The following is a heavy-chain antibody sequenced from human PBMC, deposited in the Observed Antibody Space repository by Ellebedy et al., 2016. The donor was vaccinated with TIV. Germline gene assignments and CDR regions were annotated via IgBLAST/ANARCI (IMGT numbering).Heavy chain of an antibody. J-gene: IGHJ4*02. CDR2: LQSGGTT. V-gene: IGHV3-66*01. Sequence: GESLKISCAASGFSFGDYAMGWVRQAPGKGLEWVSVLQSGGTTHYADAVKGRFTISRDNSKNTLYLQMNSLRAEDTAVYYCTKARDGGGSVDYWGQGTLVTVSS. CDR1: GFSFGDYA. D-gene: IGHD2-15*01. CDR3: TKARDGGGSVDY.